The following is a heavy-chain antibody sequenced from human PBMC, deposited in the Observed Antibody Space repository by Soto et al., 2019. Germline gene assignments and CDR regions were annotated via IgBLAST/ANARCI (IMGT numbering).Heavy chain of an antibody. CDR3: AREGADFDY. CDR1: GFTFSSYA. V-gene: IGHV3-30-3*01. D-gene: IGHD1-26*01. CDR2: ISYDGSNK. J-gene: IGHJ4*02. Sequence: GSLRLSCAASGFTFSSYAMHWVRQAPGKGLEWVAVISYDGSNKYYADSVKGRFTISRDNSKNTLYLQMNSLRAEDTAVYYCAREGADFDYWGQGTLVTVSS.